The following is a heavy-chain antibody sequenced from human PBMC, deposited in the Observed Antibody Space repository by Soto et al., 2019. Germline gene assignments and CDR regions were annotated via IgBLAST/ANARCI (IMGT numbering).Heavy chain of an antibody. V-gene: IGHV4-34*01. Sequence: PSETLSLTCAVYGGSFSGYYWSWIRQPPGKGLEWIGEINHSGSTNYNPSLKSRVTISVDTSKNQFSLKLSSVTAADTAVYYCARQVGKGDFDYWGQGTLVTVSS. CDR3: ARQVGKGDFDY. CDR2: INHSGST. J-gene: IGHJ4*02. D-gene: IGHD1-26*01. CDR1: GGSFSGYY.